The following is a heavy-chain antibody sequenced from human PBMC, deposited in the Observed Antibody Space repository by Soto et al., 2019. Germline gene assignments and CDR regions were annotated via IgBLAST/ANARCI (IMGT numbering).Heavy chain of an antibody. CDR3: ARGMGASIAVAGTEVH. D-gene: IGHD6-19*01. V-gene: IGHV3-30-3*01. Sequence: QVQLVESGGGVVQPGRSLRLSCAASGFTFSSYAMHWVRQAPGKGLEWVAVISYDGSNKYYADSVKGRFTISRDNSKNTLYLQMNSPRAEDTAVYYCARGMGASIAVAGTEVHLGQGTLVTVSS. CDR1: GFTFSSYA. CDR2: ISYDGSNK. J-gene: IGHJ4*02.